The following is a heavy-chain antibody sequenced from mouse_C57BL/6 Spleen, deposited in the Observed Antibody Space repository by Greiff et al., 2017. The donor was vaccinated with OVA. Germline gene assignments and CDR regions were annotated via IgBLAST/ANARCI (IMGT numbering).Heavy chain of an antibody. Sequence: EVQLQQSGPELVKPGASVKISCKASGYTFTDYYMNWVKQSHGKSLEWIGDINPNNGGTSYNQKFKGKATLTVDKSSSTAYMELRSLTSEDSAVYYCARLNSAMDYWGQGTSVTVSS. D-gene: IGHD5-2*01. CDR1: GYTFTDYY. CDR3: ARLNSAMDY. J-gene: IGHJ4*01. V-gene: IGHV1-26*01. CDR2: INPNNGGT.